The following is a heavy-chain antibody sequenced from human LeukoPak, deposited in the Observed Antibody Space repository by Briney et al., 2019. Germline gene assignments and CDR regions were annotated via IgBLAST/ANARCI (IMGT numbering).Heavy chain of an antibody. CDR1: GGSFSDYY. D-gene: IGHD1-26*01. V-gene: IGHV4-34*01. Sequence: SETLSLTCAVYGGSFSDYYWSWIRQPPGKGLEWIGEINHSGSTNYNPSLKSRVTISVDTSKNQFSLKLSSVTAADTAVYYCAATNSGSYPLKTWFDPWGQGTLVTVSS. CDR2: INHSGST. J-gene: IGHJ5*02. CDR3: AATNSGSYPLKTWFDP.